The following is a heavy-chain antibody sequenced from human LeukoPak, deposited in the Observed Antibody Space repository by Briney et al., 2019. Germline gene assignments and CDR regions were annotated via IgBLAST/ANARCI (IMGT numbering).Heavy chain of an antibody. V-gene: IGHV1-2*02. J-gene: IGHJ4*02. CDR1: GYTFTGYY. Sequence: GASVKVSCKASGYTFTGYYMHWVRQAPGQGLEWMGWINPNSGGTNYAQKFQGRVTMTRDTSISTAYMELSRLRSDDTAVYYCASPAPWTGYSFDYWGQGTLVTVSS. CDR2: INPNSGGT. D-gene: IGHD3/OR15-3a*01. CDR3: ASPAPWTGYSFDY.